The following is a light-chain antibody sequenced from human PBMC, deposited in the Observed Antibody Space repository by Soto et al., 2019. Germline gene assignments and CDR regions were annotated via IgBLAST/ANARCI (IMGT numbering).Light chain of an antibody. CDR2: DAS. V-gene: IGKV3-20*01. CDR1: QSLSKNY. CDR3: QQCVTAPLT. Sequence: EIVLTQSPGTLSLSPGERATLSCRASQSLSKNYLAWYQHKPGQAPRLLIHDASNSATGIPDRFSGSGSGTDFTLTISSLEPEDSAVYYCQQCVTAPLTFGPGTKVEI. J-gene: IGKJ1*01.